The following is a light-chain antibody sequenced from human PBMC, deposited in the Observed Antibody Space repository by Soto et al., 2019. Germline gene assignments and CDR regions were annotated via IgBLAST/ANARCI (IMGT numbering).Light chain of an antibody. Sequence: QMPQSPSTLSASIGDRVTITCRASQSISSWLAWYQQKPGKAPKLLIYKASSLESGVPSRFSDSGSGTEFTLTISSLQPDDFATYYCQQYNSYLFTFGPGTKVDIK. CDR1: QSISSW. J-gene: IGKJ3*01. V-gene: IGKV1-5*03. CDR2: KAS. CDR3: QQYNSYLFT.